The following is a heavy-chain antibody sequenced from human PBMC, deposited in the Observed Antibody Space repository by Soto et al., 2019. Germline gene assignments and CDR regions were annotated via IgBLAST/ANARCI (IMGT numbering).Heavy chain of an antibody. CDR3: ARGQGNGSGSRSDYFDY. J-gene: IGHJ4*02. D-gene: IGHD3-10*01. V-gene: IGHV4-34*01. CDR2: INHSGST. CDR1: GGSFSGYY. Sequence: PSETLSLTCAVYGGSFSGYYWSWIRQPPGKGLEWIGEINHSGSTNYNPSLKSRVTISVDTSKNQFSLKLSSVTAADTALYYCARGQGNGSGSRSDYFDYWGQGTLVTV.